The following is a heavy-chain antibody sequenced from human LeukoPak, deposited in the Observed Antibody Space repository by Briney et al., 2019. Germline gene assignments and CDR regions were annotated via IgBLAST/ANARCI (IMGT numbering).Heavy chain of an antibody. CDR1: DGPHSKYY. Sequence: SDTLSLTRSVCDGPHSKYYGRCTRDPPGKGLERIGYIYYNGSSTSNPSLKRRVTISEDTSKNQFSPKLRSVEAADTAVYYCARHRWQWLVLDFDYWGQGTLVTVSS. CDR3: ARHRWQWLVLDFDY. J-gene: IGHJ4*02. V-gene: IGHV4-59*08. CDR2: IYYNGSS. D-gene: IGHD6-19*01.